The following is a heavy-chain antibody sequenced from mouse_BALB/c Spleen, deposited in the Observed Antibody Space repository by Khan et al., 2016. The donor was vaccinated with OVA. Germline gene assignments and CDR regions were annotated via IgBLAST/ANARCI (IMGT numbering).Heavy chain of an antibody. J-gene: IGHJ2*01. V-gene: IGHV5-6-5*01. CDR2: ISSGGST. D-gene: IGHD2-14*01. Sequence: EVQLVESGGGLVKPGGSLKLSCAASGFTFSSYAMSWVRQTPEKRLEWVASISSGGSTYYPDSVKGRFTISRDNARTILHLQMSSLRSEDTAMYYCTREAYRYDEYYFDYWGQGSTLTVSS. CDR3: TREAYRYDEYYFDY. CDR1: GFTFSSYA.